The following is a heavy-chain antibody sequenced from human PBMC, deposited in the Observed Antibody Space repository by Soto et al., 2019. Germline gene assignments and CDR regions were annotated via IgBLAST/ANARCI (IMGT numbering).Heavy chain of an antibody. D-gene: IGHD3-3*01. CDR2: ISGSGGST. CDR3: AKPREYYDFWSGYSYGMDV. V-gene: IGHV3-23*01. Sequence: PGGSLRLSCAASGFTFSSYAMSWVRQAPGKGLEWVSAISGSGGSTYYADSVKGRFTISRDNSKNTLYLQMNSLRAEDTAVYYCAKPREYYDFWSGYSYGMDVWGQGTTVTVSS. J-gene: IGHJ6*02. CDR1: GFTFSSYA.